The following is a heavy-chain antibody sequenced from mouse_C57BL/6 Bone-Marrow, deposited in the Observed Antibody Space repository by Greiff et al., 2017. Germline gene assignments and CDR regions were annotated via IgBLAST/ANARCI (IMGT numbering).Heavy chain of an antibody. J-gene: IGHJ4*01. V-gene: IGHV1-81*01. Sequence: VQLQESGAELARPGASVKLSCKASGYTFTSYGISWVKQRTGQGLEWIGEIYPRSGNTYYNEKFKGKATLTADKSSSTAYMALRSLTSEDSAVYFCASFAYYSNYLYYAMDYWGQGTSVTVSS. CDR1: GYTFTSYG. D-gene: IGHD2-5*01. CDR3: ASFAYYSNYLYYAMDY. CDR2: IYPRSGNT.